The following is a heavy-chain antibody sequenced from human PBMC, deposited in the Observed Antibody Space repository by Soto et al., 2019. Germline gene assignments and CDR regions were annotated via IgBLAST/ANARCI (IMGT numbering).Heavy chain of an antibody. Sequence: QVQLVQSGAEVKKPGASVKVSCKASGYTFTSYDINWVRQATGQGLEWMGWMNPNSGNTGYAQKFKGRVKMNRNTSISTAYMELSSLRSEDTAVYYCARGDRANNWNDVLAYYYYYMDVWGKGTMVTVSS. J-gene: IGHJ6*03. CDR2: MNPNSGNT. D-gene: IGHD1-1*01. CDR3: ARGDRANNWNDVLAYYYYYMDV. V-gene: IGHV1-8*01. CDR1: GYTFTSYD.